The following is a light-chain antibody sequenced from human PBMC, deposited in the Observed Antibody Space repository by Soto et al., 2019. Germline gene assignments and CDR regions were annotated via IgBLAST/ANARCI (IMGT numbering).Light chain of an antibody. V-gene: IGKV3-20*01. Sequence: EIVLTQSPGNLSVSPGERATLSCRASQSVTSSYLAWYQQKPGQAPRLLIYTASSRATGIPDRFSGSGSGTDFTLTISRLENEDSAVYYCQQYSTSTLTFGGGTKVDIK. J-gene: IGKJ4*01. CDR3: QQYSTSTLT. CDR1: QSVTSSY. CDR2: TAS.